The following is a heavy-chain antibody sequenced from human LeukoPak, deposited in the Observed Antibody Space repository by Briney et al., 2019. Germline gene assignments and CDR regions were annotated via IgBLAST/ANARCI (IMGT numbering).Heavy chain of an antibody. CDR2: INPKSGGT. D-gene: IGHD5-12*01. CDR1: GYSFSGYY. Sequence: ASVKVSCKASGYSFSGYYMHWVRQAPGQGLEWMGWINPKSGGTSYAQKFQGRATMTRDTSISTAYMELSRLRSDDTAVYYCARGGYSGYDYDYWGQGTLVTVSS. J-gene: IGHJ4*02. CDR3: ARGGYSGYDYDY. V-gene: IGHV1-2*02.